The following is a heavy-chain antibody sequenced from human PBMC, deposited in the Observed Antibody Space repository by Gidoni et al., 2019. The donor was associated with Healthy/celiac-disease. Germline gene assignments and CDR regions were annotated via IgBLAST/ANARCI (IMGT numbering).Heavy chain of an antibody. Sequence: EVQRVESGGGLVQPGGSLRLSCAASGFTFSSYWMSWVRQAPGKGLEWVANIKQDGSEKYYVDSVKGRFTITRDNAKNSLYLQMNSLRAEDTAVYYCARVLVGATTDYWGQGTLVTVSS. CDR1: GFTFSSYW. CDR2: IKQDGSEK. J-gene: IGHJ4*02. CDR3: ARVLVGATTDY. D-gene: IGHD1-26*01. V-gene: IGHV3-7*03.